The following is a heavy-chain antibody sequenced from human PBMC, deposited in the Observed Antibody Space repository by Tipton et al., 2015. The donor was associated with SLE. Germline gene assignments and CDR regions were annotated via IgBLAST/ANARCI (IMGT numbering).Heavy chain of an antibody. CDR1: GFTFSDYS. V-gene: IGHV3-48*02. J-gene: IGHJ5*02. D-gene: IGHD1/OR15-1a*01. Sequence: LRLSCVASGFTFSDYSLLWVRQAPGKGLEWVSFITSTSKTIYYADSVKGRFTVSRDNAVNSLFLQMDSLRDEDTAVYYCARDWNNSWDPWGQGTLVTVSS. CDR2: ITSTSKTI. CDR3: ARDWNNSWDP.